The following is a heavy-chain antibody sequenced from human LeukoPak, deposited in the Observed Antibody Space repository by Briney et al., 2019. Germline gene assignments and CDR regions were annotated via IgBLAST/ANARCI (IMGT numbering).Heavy chain of an antibody. V-gene: IGHV3-23*01. CDR2: ISISGDRT. Sequence: GGSLRLSCEASGFTFSNHAMTWVRQAPGKGLEWVSAISISGDRTYYADSAKGRFTISRDNSKNTLHLQMNSLRADDTAVYYCANEIRPNDYWGQGTLVTASS. J-gene: IGHJ4*02. D-gene: IGHD6-6*01. CDR1: GFTFSNHA. CDR3: ANEIRPNDY.